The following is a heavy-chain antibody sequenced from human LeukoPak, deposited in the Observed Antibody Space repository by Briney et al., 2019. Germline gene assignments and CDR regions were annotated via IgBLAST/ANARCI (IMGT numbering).Heavy chain of an antibody. V-gene: IGHV3-11*06. D-gene: IGHD1-14*01. CDR3: ARYNAIS. J-gene: IGHJ5*02. CDR1: GFPFSDYY. Sequence: GGSLRLSCAASGFPFSDYYMNWIRQTPGKGLEWVSYIDRTGTYTNYADSVKGRFTISRDNAKNSLFLQMNSLRAEDTAVYYCARYNAISWGQGTLVTVSS. CDR2: IDRTGTYT.